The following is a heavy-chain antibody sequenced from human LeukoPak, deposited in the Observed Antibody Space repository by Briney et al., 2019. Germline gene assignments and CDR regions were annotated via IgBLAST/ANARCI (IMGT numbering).Heavy chain of an antibody. J-gene: IGHJ4*02. CDR2: ISYDGSNK. V-gene: IGHV3-30-3*01. CDR1: GFTFSSYA. CDR3: ARGDSCDY. Sequence: GGSLRLSCAASGFTFSSYAMHWVRQAPGKGLEWVAVISYDGSNKYYADSVKGRFTISRDNAKNTLYVQMNSLRTEDTAVYYCARGDSCDYWGQGTLVTVSS.